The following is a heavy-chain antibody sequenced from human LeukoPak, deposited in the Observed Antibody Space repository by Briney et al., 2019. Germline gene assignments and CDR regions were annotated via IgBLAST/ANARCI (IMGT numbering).Heavy chain of an antibody. CDR3: ARTYSGYVWGTFDY. Sequence: GGSLRLSCAASGFTFDDYGMSWVRQAPGKGLDWVSGINWNGGSTGYADSAKGRFTISRDNAKNSLYLQMNSLRAEDTALYYCARTYSGYVWGTFDYWGQGTLVTASS. J-gene: IGHJ4*02. CDR1: GFTFDDYG. CDR2: INWNGGST. V-gene: IGHV3-20*04. D-gene: IGHD3-16*01.